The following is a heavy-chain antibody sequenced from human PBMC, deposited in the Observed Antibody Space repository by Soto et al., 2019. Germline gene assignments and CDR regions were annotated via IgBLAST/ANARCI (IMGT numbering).Heavy chain of an antibody. CDR1: GFTFSSYA. Sequence: EVQLLESGGGLVQPGGSLRLSCAASGFTFSSYAMSWVRQAPGKGLEWVSAISGSGGSTYYADSVKRRFTISRDNSKNTLYLQMNSLRAEDQAVYYSLAQWLGSPYWGQGTLVTVSS. CDR3: LAQWLGSPY. D-gene: IGHD6-19*01. J-gene: IGHJ4*02. V-gene: IGHV3-23*01. CDR2: ISGSGGST.